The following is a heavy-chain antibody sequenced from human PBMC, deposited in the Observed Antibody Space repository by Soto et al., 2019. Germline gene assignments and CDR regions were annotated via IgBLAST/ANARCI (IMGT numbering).Heavy chain of an antibody. Sequence: EVQLVESGGGSVQPGGSLRLSCVASGITFTNYWMHWVRQVPGKGLVWVARVDSDGRGTSYADFVKGRFTISRDNAKNTLYLQMTSRRVEDTAMYYCGTVFEHWRQGIQVAVSS. CDR1: GITFTNYW. CDR2: VDSDGRGT. V-gene: IGHV3-74*01. J-gene: IGHJ4*02. CDR3: GTVFEH.